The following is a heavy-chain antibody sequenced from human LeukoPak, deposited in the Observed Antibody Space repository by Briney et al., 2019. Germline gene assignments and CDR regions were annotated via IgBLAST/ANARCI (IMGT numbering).Heavy chain of an antibody. J-gene: IGHJ6*03. Sequence: PSETLSLTCAVSGGSISSYYWSWIRQPPGKGLEWIGYIYYSGSTNYNPSLKSRVTISVDTSKNQFSLKLSSVTAADTAVYYCARGVYSSGYYYYYYYMDVWGKGTTVTISS. CDR2: IYYSGST. CDR1: GGSISSYY. CDR3: ARGVYSSGYYYYYYYMDV. V-gene: IGHV4-59*01. D-gene: IGHD3-22*01.